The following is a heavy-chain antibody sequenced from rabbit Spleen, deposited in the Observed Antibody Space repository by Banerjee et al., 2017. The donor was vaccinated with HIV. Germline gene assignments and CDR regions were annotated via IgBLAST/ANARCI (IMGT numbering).Heavy chain of an antibody. CDR2: IGTTSGAT. V-gene: IGHV1S40*01. J-gene: IGHJ4*01. CDR1: GFTISSGYY. D-gene: IGHD2-1*01. Sequence: QSLEESGGDLVKPGASLTLTCTASGFTISSGYYMCWVRQAPGKGLEWIGCIGTTSGATYYASWAKGRFTISKTSSTTVTLQMTSLTAADTATYFCARADYDGDFNLWGPGTLVTVS. CDR3: ARADYDGDFNL.